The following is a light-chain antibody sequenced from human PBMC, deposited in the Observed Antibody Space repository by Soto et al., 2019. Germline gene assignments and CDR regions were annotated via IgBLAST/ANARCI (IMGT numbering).Light chain of an antibody. Sequence: QAVLTQPPSLSGTPGQRVTISCSGSSSNIAGNTVHWYQHLPGTAPKLLIYINDQRPSGVPGRFSASTSGTSASLAISGLQSDDEADYYCATWDDDLNAAVFGGGTQRPSS. CDR3: ATWDDDLNAAV. J-gene: IGLJ7*01. CDR1: SSNIAGNT. CDR2: IND. V-gene: IGLV1-44*01.